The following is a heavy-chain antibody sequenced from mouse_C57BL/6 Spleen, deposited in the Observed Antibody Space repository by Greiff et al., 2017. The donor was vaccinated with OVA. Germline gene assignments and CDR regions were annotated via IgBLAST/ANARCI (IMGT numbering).Heavy chain of an antibody. CDR2: INPSSGYT. J-gene: IGHJ4*01. CDR1: GYTFTSYW. D-gene: IGHD4-1*01. V-gene: IGHV1-7*01. Sequence: QVQLQQSGAELAKPGASVKLSCKASGYTFTSYWMHWVKQRPGKGLEWIGYINPSSGYTKYNQKFKYKATFTADKSSSTAYMQLSSLTYEDSAVYYCASSLWDGDYAMDYWGQGTSVTVSS. CDR3: ASSLWDGDYAMDY.